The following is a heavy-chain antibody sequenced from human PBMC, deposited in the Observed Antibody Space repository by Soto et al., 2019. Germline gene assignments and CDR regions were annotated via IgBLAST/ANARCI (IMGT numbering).Heavy chain of an antibody. Sequence: QVHLVESGGGVVQPGRSLTLSCTASGFAFSNYGIHWVRQAPGRGLEWVAVIWSDGTKKFYAGSLRGRFTISRDNSKNTMYLQMNSLRAEDTSVYYCARDWWEEPAGKETVSQFDYWGQGTLVTVSS. CDR2: IWSDGTKK. D-gene: IGHD6-13*01. CDR1: GFAFSNYG. CDR3: ARDWWEEPAGKETVSQFDY. J-gene: IGHJ4*02. V-gene: IGHV3-33*01.